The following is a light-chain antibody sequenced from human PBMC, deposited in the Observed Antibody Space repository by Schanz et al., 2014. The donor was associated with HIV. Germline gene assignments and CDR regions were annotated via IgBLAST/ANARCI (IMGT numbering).Light chain of an antibody. Sequence: EIVMTQSPATLSVSPGERATLSCRASQSVSSNLAWYQQKPGQAPRLLIYGASTRATGIPPRFSGTGSXXXFTLPISSLQXXXXXXXYCQQYNDWRLTFGGGTKVEI. V-gene: IGKV3-15*01. J-gene: IGKJ4*01. CDR1: QSVSSN. CDR2: GAS. CDR3: QQYNDWRLT.